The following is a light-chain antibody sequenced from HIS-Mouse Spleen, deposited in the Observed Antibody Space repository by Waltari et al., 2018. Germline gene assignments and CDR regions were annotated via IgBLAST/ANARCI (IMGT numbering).Light chain of an antibody. CDR2: DVS. Sequence: QSALTQPRSVSGSPGQSVTISCTGTSSDVGGYNYVSWYQQHPGTAPKLMSYDVSKRPSGVPDRFSGSKSGNTASLTISGLQAEDEADYYCCSYAGSYTGVFGTGTKVTVL. V-gene: IGLV2-11*01. CDR1: SSDVGGYNY. J-gene: IGLJ1*01. CDR3: CSYAGSYTGV.